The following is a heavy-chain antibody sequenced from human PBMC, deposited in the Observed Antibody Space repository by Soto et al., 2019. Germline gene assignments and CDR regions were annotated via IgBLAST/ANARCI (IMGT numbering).Heavy chain of an antibody. CDR1: GGTFSSYA. CDR3: ARDQNRYGDYGYYYYGMDV. Sequence: ASVKVSCKASGGTFSSYAISWVRQAPGQGLEWMGGIIPIFGTANYAQKFQGRVTITADESTSTAYMELSSLRSEDTAVYYCARDQNRYGDYGYYYYGMDVWGQGTTVTV. CDR2: IIPIFGTA. J-gene: IGHJ6*02. D-gene: IGHD4-17*01. V-gene: IGHV1-69*13.